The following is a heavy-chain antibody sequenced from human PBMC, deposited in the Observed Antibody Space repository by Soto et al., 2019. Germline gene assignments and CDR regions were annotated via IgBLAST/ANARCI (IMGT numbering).Heavy chain of an antibody. V-gene: IGHV3-74*01. CDR2: INSDGSST. D-gene: IGHD3-10*01. CDR1: GFIFSNCW. Sequence: GGSLRLSCVASGFIFSNCWMHWVRQAPGMGLVWVSHINSDGSSTTYADSVKGRFTISRDNAKNTLYLQMNSLRAEDTAVYYCATDRMVRGVITFGMDVWGHGTTVTVSS. J-gene: IGHJ6*02. CDR3: ATDRMVRGVITFGMDV.